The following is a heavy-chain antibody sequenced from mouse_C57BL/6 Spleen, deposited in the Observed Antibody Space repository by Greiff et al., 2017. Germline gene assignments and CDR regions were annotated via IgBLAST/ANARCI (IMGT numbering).Heavy chain of an antibody. Sequence: QVQLQQSGPELVKPGASVKISCKASGYAFSSSWMNWVKQRPGKGLEWIGRIYPGDGDTNYNGKFKGKATLTVDKSSSTAYMQLSSLTSEDSAVYFCVSGTGPYCDYWGQGTTLTVSS. CDR1: GYAFSSSW. V-gene: IGHV1-82*01. D-gene: IGHD4-1*01. CDR3: VSGTGPYCDY. J-gene: IGHJ2*01. CDR2: IYPGDGDT.